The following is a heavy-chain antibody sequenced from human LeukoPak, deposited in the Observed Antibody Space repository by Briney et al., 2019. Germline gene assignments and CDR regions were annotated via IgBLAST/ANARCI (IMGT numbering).Heavy chain of an antibody. CDR1: GFTFSSYA. Sequence: GGSLRLSCAASGFTFSSYAMSWVRQAPGKGLEWVSAISGSGGSTYYADSVKGRFTISRDNSKNTLYLQMNSLRAEDTAVYYCAKDYDSSGYYELADYWGQGTLVTVSS. CDR2: ISGSGGST. V-gene: IGHV3-23*01. J-gene: IGHJ4*02. D-gene: IGHD3-22*01. CDR3: AKDYDSSGYYELADY.